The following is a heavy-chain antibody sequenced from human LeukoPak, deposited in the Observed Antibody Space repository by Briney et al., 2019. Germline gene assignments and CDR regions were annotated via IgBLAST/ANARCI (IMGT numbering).Heavy chain of an antibody. Sequence: GGSLRLSCAVSGFTFNEYWMSWVRQAPGKGPEWVANIKEDGSEKYYVDSVKGRFTISRDNAKNSLYLQMNSLRAEDTAVYYCACIAAAFDYYGMDVWGQGTTVTVSS. D-gene: IGHD6-13*01. CDR3: ACIAAAFDYYGMDV. CDR2: IKEDGSEK. V-gene: IGHV3-7*01. CDR1: GFTFNEYW. J-gene: IGHJ6*02.